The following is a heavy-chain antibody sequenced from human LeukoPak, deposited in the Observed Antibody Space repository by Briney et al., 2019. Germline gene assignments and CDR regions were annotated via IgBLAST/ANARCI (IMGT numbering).Heavy chain of an antibody. V-gene: IGHV3-7*01. CDR2: IKQDGSEK. D-gene: IGHD1-26*01. CDR3: ARDRGSQSMDV. J-gene: IGHJ6*02. CDR1: GFSFSNYW. Sequence: GGSLRLSCAASGFSFSNYWMSWVRQAPGKGLEWVANIKQDGSEKNYLDSVKGRVTISRDNAKNSLYLQMNSLRVEDTAVYYCARDRGSQSMDVWGQGTTVTASS.